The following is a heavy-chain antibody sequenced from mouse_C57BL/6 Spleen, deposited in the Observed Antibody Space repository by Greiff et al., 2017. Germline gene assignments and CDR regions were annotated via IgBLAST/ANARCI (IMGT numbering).Heavy chain of an antibody. Sequence: QVQLQQPGAELVKPGASVKLSCKASGYTFTSYWMHWVKQRPGQGLEWIGMIHPNSGSTNYNEKFKSKATLTVDKSSSTAYMQLSSLPSEDSAVYYCARIYYGNPAWFAYWGQGTLVTVSA. CDR1: GYTFTSYW. CDR2: IHPNSGST. V-gene: IGHV1-64*01. CDR3: ARIYYGNPAWFAY. D-gene: IGHD2-1*01. J-gene: IGHJ3*01.